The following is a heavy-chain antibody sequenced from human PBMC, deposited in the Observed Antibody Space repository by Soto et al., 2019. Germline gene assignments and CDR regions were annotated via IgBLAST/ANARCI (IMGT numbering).Heavy chain of an antibody. J-gene: IGHJ4*02. D-gene: IGHD1-26*01. CDR1: GGTFSSYS. V-gene: IGHV1-69*01. CDR2: IIPIFGTA. Sequence: QVQLVQSGAEVKKPGSSVKVSCKASGGTFSSYSINCVRQAPGQGLEWMGEIIPIFGTANYAQKFQGRVTITADESTSTPYMPLSSLRSEDTAVYYCARDGGRHSGGIDYWGQGTLVTVSS. CDR3: ARDGGRHSGGIDY.